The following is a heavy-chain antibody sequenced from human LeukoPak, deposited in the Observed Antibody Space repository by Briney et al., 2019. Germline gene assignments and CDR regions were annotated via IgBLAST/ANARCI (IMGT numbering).Heavy chain of an antibody. Sequence: GESLKISCQYSGSSFSKYWIALVRQMPGKGLEWMGIIHPSNSDTRYSPAFQGQVTISVATSITTAYLQWSSLKASDTAIYYCARRTTEAFDIWGQGTKVTVSS. D-gene: IGHD1-7*01. CDR1: GSSFSKYW. CDR2: IHPSNSDT. CDR3: ARRTTEAFDI. J-gene: IGHJ3*02. V-gene: IGHV5-51*01.